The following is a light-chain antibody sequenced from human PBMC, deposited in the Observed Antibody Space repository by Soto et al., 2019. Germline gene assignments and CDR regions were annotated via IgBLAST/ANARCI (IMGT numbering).Light chain of an antibody. V-gene: IGKV3-20*01. Sequence: EIVFTQSPGTLSFSPGERATLSFRASQSVSSSYLAWYQQKPGQAPRLLIYGASSRATGIPDRFSGSGSGTDFTLTISRLEPEDFAVYYCQQYGSSSWTFGQGTKVDI. J-gene: IGKJ1*01. CDR1: QSVSSSY. CDR3: QQYGSSSWT. CDR2: GAS.